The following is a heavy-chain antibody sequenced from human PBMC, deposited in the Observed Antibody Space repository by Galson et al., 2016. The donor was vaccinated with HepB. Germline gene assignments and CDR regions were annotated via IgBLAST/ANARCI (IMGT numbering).Heavy chain of an antibody. CDR1: GFTFSDYY. V-gene: IGHV3-11*01. J-gene: IGHJ6*02. D-gene: IGHD5-12*01. CDR2: ISSSGNTM. Sequence: SLRLSCAASGFTFSDYYMGWIRQAPGKGLEWVAYISSSGNTMSYADSVKGRFTISRDNAKNLLFLQMNNLRADDTAVYYCARDGLRIAVKYYFAMDVWGQGTTVTVSS. CDR3: ARDGLRIAVKYYFAMDV.